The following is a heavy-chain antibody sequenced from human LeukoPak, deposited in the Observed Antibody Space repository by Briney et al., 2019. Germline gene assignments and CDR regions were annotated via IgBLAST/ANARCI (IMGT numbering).Heavy chain of an antibody. CDR1: GYSISSGYY. CDR3: ASSSWELLFDY. CDR2: IYHSGST. Sequence: PSETLSLTCTVSGYSISSGYYWGWIRQPPGKGLEWIGSIYHSGSTYYNPSLKSRVTISVDTSKNQFSLKLSSVTAADTAVYYCASSSWELLFDYWGQGTLVTVSS. V-gene: IGHV4-38-2*02. D-gene: IGHD1-26*01. J-gene: IGHJ4*02.